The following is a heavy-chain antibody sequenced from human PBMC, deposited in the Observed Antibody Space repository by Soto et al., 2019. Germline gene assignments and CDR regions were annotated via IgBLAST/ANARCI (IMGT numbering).Heavy chain of an antibody. CDR1: GVTFVDYY. CDR3: ARDSPSGY. Sequence: TWWSRGLACAASGVTFVDYYISWIRQAPGKGLEWVSYISSSGSTIYYADSVKGRFTISRDNAKNSLYLQMNSLRAEDTAVYYCARDSPSGYWGQGTLVTVSS. V-gene: IGHV3-11*01. J-gene: IGHJ4*02. CDR2: ISSSGSTI.